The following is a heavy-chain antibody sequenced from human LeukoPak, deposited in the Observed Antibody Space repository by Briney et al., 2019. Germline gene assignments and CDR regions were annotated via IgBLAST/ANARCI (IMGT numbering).Heavy chain of an antibody. Sequence: PGGSLRLSCAASGFTFSSYGMHWVRQAPGKGLEWVAVISYDGSNKYYADSVKGRFTISRDNSKNTLYLQMNSLRAEDTAVYYCAKDHRYSYGFVYYYYGMDVWGQGTTVTVSS. CDR1: GFTFSSYG. D-gene: IGHD5-18*01. V-gene: IGHV3-30*18. CDR2: ISYDGSNK. J-gene: IGHJ6*02. CDR3: AKDHRYSYGFVYYYYGMDV.